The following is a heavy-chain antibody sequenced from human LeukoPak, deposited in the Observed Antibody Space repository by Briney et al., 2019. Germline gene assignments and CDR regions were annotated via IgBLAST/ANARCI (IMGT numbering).Heavy chain of an antibody. CDR2: INPNSGGP. J-gene: IGHJ4*02. Sequence: ASVKVSCKASGYTFTGYYMHWVRQAPGQGLEWMGRINPNSGGPNYAQKFQGRVTMTRDTSISTAYMELSRLRSDDTAVYYCARTIAVAGVVDYWGQGTLVTVSS. D-gene: IGHD6-19*01. V-gene: IGHV1-2*06. CDR1: GYTFTGYY. CDR3: ARTIAVAGVVDY.